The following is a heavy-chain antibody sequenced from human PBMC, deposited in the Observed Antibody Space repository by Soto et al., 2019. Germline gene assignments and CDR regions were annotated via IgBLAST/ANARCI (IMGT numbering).Heavy chain of an antibody. CDR3: ARTELGSYYRHNLDS. D-gene: IGHD1-26*01. CDR1: GFTFSSYW. V-gene: IGHV3-74*01. J-gene: IGHJ4*02. CDR2: INSDGSST. Sequence: HPGGSLRLSCAASGFTFSSYWMHWVRQAPEKGLMWVSHINSDGSSTTYADSVKGRFTISRDNAKNTLFLQMNSLRAEDTSVYYCARTELGSYYRHNLDSWGQGT.